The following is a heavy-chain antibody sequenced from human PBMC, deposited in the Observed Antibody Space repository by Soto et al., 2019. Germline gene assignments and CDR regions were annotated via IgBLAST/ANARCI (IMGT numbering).Heavy chain of an antibody. V-gene: IGHV3-30-3*01. D-gene: IGHD3-9*01. CDR3: AREAGYIAEYFQH. CDR2: ISYDGSNK. CDR1: GFTFSSYA. J-gene: IGHJ1*01. Sequence: QVPLVESGGGVVQPGRSLRLSCAASGFTFSSYAMHWVRQAPGKGLEWVAVISYDGSNKYYADSVKGRFTISRDNSKNTLYLQMNSLRAEDTAVYYCAREAGYIAEYFQHWGQGTLVTVSS.